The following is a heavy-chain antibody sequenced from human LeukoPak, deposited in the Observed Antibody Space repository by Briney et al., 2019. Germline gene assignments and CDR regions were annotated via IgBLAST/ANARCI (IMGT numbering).Heavy chain of an antibody. CDR3: TRGPPDGSGNYYPGDF. Sequence: PGGSLRLSCAASGFTFSSHWMHWVRQAPGKGPVWVSRISSDGTNTNYADSVKGRFTISRDNAKNTLYLQMNSLRVEDTAVYYCTRGPPDGSGNYYPGDFWGQGTLVTVSS. CDR2: ISSDGTNT. D-gene: IGHD3-10*01. CDR1: GFTFSSHW. V-gene: IGHV3-74*01. J-gene: IGHJ4*02.